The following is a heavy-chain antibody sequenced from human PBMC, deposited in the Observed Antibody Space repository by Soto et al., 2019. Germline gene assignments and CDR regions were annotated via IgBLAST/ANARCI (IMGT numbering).Heavy chain of an antibody. V-gene: IGHV1-58*02. CDR3: ALPMLVVPAATDAFYI. D-gene: IGHD2-2*01. CDR1: GFTFTSSA. Sequence: SVKVSCKASGFTFTSSAMQWVRQARGQRLEWIGWIVVGSGNTNYAQKFQERVTITRDMSTSTAYMELSSLRSEDTAVYYCALPMLVVPAATDAFYIWGKGTMVPVSS. CDR2: IVVGSGNT. J-gene: IGHJ3*02.